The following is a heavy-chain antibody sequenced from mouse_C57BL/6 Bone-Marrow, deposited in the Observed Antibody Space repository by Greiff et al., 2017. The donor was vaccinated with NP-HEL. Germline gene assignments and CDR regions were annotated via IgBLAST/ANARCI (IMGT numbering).Heavy chain of an antibody. Sequence: EVKLMESGGGLVQPGGSLKLSCAASGFTFSDYGMAWVRQAPRKGPEWVAFISNLAYSIYYADTVTGRFTISRENAKNTLYLEMSSLRSEDTAMYYCARGGSSPYYYAMDYWGQGTSVTVSS. CDR2: ISNLAYSI. CDR3: ARGGSSPYYYAMDY. J-gene: IGHJ4*01. D-gene: IGHD1-1*01. CDR1: GFTFSDYG. V-gene: IGHV5-15*01.